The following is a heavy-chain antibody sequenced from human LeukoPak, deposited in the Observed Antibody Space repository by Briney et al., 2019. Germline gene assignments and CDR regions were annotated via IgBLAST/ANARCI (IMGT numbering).Heavy chain of an antibody. J-gene: IGHJ6*03. CDR2: INPSGGST. Sequence: ASVKVSCKASGYTFTSYYMHWVRQAPGQGLEWMGIINPSGGSTSYAQKFQGRVTMTRDTSTSTVYMELSSLRSEDTAVYYCAIQGLLGAKNADRRYCSSTSCYRGPYDYYYYMDVWGKGTTVTVSS. CDR3: AIQGLLGAKNADRRYCSSTSCYRGPYDYYYYMDV. CDR1: GYTFTSYY. D-gene: IGHD2-2*02. V-gene: IGHV1-46*03.